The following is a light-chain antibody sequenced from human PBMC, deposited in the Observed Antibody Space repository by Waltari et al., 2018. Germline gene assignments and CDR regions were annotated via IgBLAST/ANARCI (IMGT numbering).Light chain of an antibody. J-gene: IGKJ4*01. Sequence: DVVLTQSPLSLPITPGQPASISCRASESLVNGDGNTYLSWYHQKPGQSPRLLIYKVSNRDSGVPDRFSGSGAGTDFTLKISRVEAEDVGIYYCGQATRWSLTFGGGTKVEIK. CDR2: KVS. V-gene: IGKV2-30*01. CDR1: ESLVNGDGNTY. CDR3: GQATRWSLT.